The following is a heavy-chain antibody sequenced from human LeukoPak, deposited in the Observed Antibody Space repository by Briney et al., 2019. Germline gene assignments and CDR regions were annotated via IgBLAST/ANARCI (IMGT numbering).Heavy chain of an antibody. D-gene: IGHD2-2*01. J-gene: IGHJ4*02. V-gene: IGHV4-61*01. Sequence: SETLSLTCTVSGVSVSSGSYYWSWIRQPPGKGLEWIGYIYYSGSTNYNPSLKSRVTISVDTSKNQFSLKLSSVTAADTAVYYCARGIVVVPAANLYYFDYWGQGTLVTVSS. CDR3: ARGIVVVPAANLYYFDY. CDR1: GVSVSSGSYY. CDR2: IYYSGST.